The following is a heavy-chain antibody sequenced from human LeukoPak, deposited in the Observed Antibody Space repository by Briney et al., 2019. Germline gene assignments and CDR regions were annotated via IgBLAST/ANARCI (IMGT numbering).Heavy chain of an antibody. CDR1: GYSFTSYW. CDR2: IYPGDSDT. CDR3: ARASSTHYFDY. J-gene: IGHJ4*02. D-gene: IGHD2-2*01. Sequence: GESLKISCKGSGYSFTSYWIGWVRQMPGKGLEWMGIIYPGDSDTRYSPSFQGQVTISADKSISTAYLQWSSLKASDTATYHCARASSTHYFDYWGQGTLVTVSS. V-gene: IGHV5-51*01.